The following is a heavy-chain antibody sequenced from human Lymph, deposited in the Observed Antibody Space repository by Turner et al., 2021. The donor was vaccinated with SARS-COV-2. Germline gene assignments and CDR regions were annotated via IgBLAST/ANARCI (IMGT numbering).Heavy chain of an antibody. CDR3: ARDLGGYTDY. Sequence: VQLVESGGGLIQPGGSLRLSCAASGITVISNYMSWVRQAPGKGLEWVALISYDGSNKYYADSVKGRFTISRDNSKNTLFLQMNSLRAEDTAVFYCARDLGGYTDYWGQGTLVTVSS. J-gene: IGHJ4*02. CDR1: GITVISNY. D-gene: IGHD5-12*01. V-gene: IGHV3-30-3*01. CDR2: ISYDGSNK.